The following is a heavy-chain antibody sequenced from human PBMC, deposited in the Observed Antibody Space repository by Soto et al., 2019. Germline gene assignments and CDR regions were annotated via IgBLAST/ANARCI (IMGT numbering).Heavy chain of an antibody. CDR2: IYSSGST. D-gene: IGHD3-3*01. V-gene: IGHV4-4*07. CDR1: GFAINIYY. Sequence: SGTLSLTCTVSGFAINIYYWTWIRPPAGKGLEWIGRIYSSGSTKYNPSLQSRVTMSLDTSKNQFSLRLTSVTAADTAVYYCARGQRFSDWFDPWGQGTLVTVSS. J-gene: IGHJ5*02. CDR3: ARGQRFSDWFDP.